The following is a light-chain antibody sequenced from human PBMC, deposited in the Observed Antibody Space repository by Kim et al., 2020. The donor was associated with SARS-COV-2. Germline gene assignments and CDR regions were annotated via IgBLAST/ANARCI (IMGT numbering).Light chain of an antibody. CDR2: QDA. J-gene: IGLJ2*01. CDR1: KLGDKY. CDR3: QAWDSSTEVV. V-gene: IGLV3-1*01. Sequence: SPGQTASITGSGEKLGDKYASWYQQKPGQSPVVVIYQDAKRPSGIPERFSGSNFGNTATLTISGTQAMDEADYYCQAWDSSTEVVFGGGTQLTVL.